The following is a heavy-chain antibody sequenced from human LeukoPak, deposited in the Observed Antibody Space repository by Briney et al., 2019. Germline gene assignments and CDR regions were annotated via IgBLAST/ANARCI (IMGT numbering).Heavy chain of an antibody. CDR1: GFTFSRSS. V-gene: IGHV3-23*01. CDR3: AKSPMRNYDNSKTDY. J-gene: IGHJ4*02. Sequence: PGGSLRLSCEASGFTFSRSSMTWVRQAPGKGLEWVSIISGSGFTTYYADSVKGRFSISRDNSKNTLYLQMNSLRAKDTAVYYCAKSPMRNYDNSKTDYWGQGTLVTVSS. D-gene: IGHD3-22*01. CDR2: ISGSGFTT.